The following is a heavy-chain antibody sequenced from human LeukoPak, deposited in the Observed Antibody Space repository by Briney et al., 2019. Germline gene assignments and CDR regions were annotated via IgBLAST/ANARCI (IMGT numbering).Heavy chain of an antibody. CDR1: GGPIYRYY. D-gene: IGHD3-22*01. CDR2: LYPGVST. V-gene: IGHV4-4*07. Sequence: SETLSLTCTVSGGPIYRYYWSWIRQTAGKGLEWIGRLYPGVSTNYNPSLKSRVTMSVDTSKNQFALKLSAVTAADTAVYYCARLKFYDSTGYSPGHCMDVWGKGTTVTVSS. CDR3: ARLKFYDSTGYSPGHCMDV. J-gene: IGHJ6*03.